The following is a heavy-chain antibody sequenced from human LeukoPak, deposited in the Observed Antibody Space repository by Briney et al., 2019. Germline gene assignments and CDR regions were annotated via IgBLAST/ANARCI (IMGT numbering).Heavy chain of an antibody. Sequence: GGSLRLSCAASGFTVSSNYMSWVRQAPGKGLEWVSVIYSGGSTDYADSVKGRFTISRDNSKNTLYLQMNSLRVEDTAVYYCARSSHYDILTGYSEEGAFDIWGQGTMVTVSS. J-gene: IGHJ3*02. CDR3: ARSSHYDILTGYSEEGAFDI. CDR2: IYSGGST. D-gene: IGHD3-9*01. CDR1: GFTVSSNY. V-gene: IGHV3-53*01.